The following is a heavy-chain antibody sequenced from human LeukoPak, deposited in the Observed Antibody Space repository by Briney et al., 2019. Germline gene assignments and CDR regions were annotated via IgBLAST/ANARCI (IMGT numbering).Heavy chain of an antibody. D-gene: IGHD5/OR15-5a*01. Sequence: PGGSLRLSCAASGFTVSGNYMSWIRQAPEKGLEWVSVIYSGGSIYYADSVKGRFTISRHNSKNTLYLQMNSLRPEDTAVYYCASGSRFDYWGQGTLVTVSS. V-gene: IGHV3-53*04. CDR2: IYSGGSI. CDR1: GFTVSGNY. J-gene: IGHJ4*02. CDR3: ASGSRFDY.